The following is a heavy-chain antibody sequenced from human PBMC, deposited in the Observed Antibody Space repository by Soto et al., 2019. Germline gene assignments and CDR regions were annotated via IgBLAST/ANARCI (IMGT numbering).Heavy chain of an antibody. CDR3: ARSDYDFWSGYGY. CDR1: GGSLSSYY. CDR2: IYYSGST. V-gene: IGHV4-59*01. D-gene: IGHD3-3*01. J-gene: IGHJ4*02. Sequence: SETLSLTCTVSGGSLSSYYWSWIRQPPGKGLEWNGYIYYSGSTNYNPSLKSRVTISVDTSKNQFSLNLSFVTAADTAVYYCARSDYDFWSGYGYWGQGTLVTVSS.